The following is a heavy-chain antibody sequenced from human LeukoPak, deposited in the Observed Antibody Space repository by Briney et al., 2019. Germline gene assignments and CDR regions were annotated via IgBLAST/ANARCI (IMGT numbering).Heavy chain of an antibody. CDR2: IYYSGST. V-gene: IGHV4-59*01. Sequence: PSETLSLTCTVSGGSIISYYWSWIRQPPGKGLEWIGYIYYSGSTNYNPSLKSRVTISVDTSKNQFSLKLSSVTAADTAVYYCARDSGYYDSSVDFWGRGTLVTVSS. CDR1: GGSIISYY. J-gene: IGHJ2*01. D-gene: IGHD3-22*01. CDR3: ARDSGYYDSSVDF.